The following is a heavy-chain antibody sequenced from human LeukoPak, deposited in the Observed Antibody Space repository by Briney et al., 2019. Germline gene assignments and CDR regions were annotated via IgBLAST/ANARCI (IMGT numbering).Heavy chain of an antibody. Sequence: PGRSLRLSCAASGFTFDDYAMHWARQAPGKGLEWVSGISWNSGSIGYADSVKGRFTISRDNAKNSQYLQMNSLRAEDMALYYCANLAAADVPWGQGTLVTVSS. J-gene: IGHJ5*02. CDR1: GFTFDDYA. D-gene: IGHD6-13*01. CDR3: ANLAAADVP. CDR2: ISWNSGSI. V-gene: IGHV3-9*03.